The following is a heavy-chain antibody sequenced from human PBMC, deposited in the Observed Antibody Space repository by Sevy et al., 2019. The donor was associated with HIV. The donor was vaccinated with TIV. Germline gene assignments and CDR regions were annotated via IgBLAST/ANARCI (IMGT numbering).Heavy chain of an antibody. Sequence: GGSLSLSCEASGFTISRYGLHWVRQAPGKGLEWMSGISNDGSKTDYADAVRGRFLISRDNSKNILHLQIGNLSPEDTAVYQCARCSGYYCVYYGMDVWGQGTTVTVSS. D-gene: IGHD3-22*01. V-gene: IGHV3-30*04. CDR1: GFTISRYG. CDR3: ARCSGYYCVYYGMDV. J-gene: IGHJ6*02. CDR2: ISNDGSKT.